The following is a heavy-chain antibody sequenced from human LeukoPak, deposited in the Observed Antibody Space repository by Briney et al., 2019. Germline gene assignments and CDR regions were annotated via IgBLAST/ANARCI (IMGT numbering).Heavy chain of an antibody. D-gene: IGHD2-15*01. J-gene: IGHJ4*02. CDR1: GRSISSYY. V-gene: IGHV4-59*08. CDR3: ARHPRGSSSFDY. CDR2: LYYSGGP. Sequence: PSETLSLTCTASGRSISSYYWSLIRQPPGKGLEWLAALYYSGGPNYNPSLKSRVTISLETSKNQFSLKLSSVTAADTAVYYCARHPRGSSSFDYWGQGTLVTVSS.